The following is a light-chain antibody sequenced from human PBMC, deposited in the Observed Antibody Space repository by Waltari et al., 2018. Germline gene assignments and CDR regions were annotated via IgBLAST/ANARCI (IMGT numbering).Light chain of an antibody. Sequence: DIQMTQSPSVMYASVGDRVTITCRASQDINVFAGWFQQRPGEAPRRLIYAASTLQIGVPSRFSGSGYGTEFTLTISSLQPEDFATYYCLQHKTYPHAFGQVTRVEIK. J-gene: IGKJ2*01. CDR3: LQHKTYPHA. CDR2: AAS. CDR1: QDINVF. V-gene: IGKV1-17*03.